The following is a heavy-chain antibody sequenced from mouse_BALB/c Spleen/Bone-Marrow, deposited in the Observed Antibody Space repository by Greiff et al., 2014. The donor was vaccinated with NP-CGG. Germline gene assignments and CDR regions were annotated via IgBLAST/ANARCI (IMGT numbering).Heavy chain of an antibody. V-gene: IGHV3-2*02. CDR3: ARYDYDVGYFDY. Sequence: EVQLVESGPGLVKPSQSLSLTYTVTGYSITSDYAWNWIRQFPGNKLEWMGYISYSGSTSYNPSLKSRISITRDTSKNQFFLQLSSVTTEDTATYYCARYDYDVGYFDYWGQGTTLTVSA. D-gene: IGHD2-4*01. CDR2: ISYSGST. J-gene: IGHJ2*01. CDR1: GYSITSDYA.